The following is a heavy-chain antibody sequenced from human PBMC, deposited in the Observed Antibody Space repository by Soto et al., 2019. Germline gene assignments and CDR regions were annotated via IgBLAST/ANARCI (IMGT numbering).Heavy chain of an antibody. Sequence: QVQLQQWGAGLLKPSETLSLTCAVYGGSFSGHYWSWIRQPPGKGLEWIGEINHSGSTHYNPALKSRLTISVDTVKDQFSPKRSSVTAAFTAVYYCALFRFLLGRIYYWGQGTLVTLSS. CDR1: GGSFSGHY. J-gene: IGHJ4*02. V-gene: IGHV4-34*01. D-gene: IGHD2-21*01. CDR3: ALFRFLLGRIYY. CDR2: INHSGST.